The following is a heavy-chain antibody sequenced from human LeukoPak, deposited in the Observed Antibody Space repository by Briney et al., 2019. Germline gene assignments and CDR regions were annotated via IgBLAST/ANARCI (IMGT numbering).Heavy chain of an antibody. CDR2: ITGSGGGT. J-gene: IGHJ5*02. CDR3: AKDRVCSGGGCLGWLDP. CDR1: GFPFYSFG. Sequence: GGSLRLSCRGSGFPFYSFGMTWVRQAPGKGLEWVAKITGSGGGTYYGEFVKGRFTLSRDNSGNIMYLDLDNLRIEDTAVYFCAKDRVCSGGGCLGWLDPWGPGTRVIVSS. V-gene: IGHV3-23*01. D-gene: IGHD2-15*01.